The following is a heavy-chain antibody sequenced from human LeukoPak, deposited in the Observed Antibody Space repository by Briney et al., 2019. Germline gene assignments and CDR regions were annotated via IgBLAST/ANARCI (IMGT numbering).Heavy chain of an antibody. D-gene: IGHD6-6*01. Sequence: GGSLRLSCAASGFSLSNYWMNWVRQAPGKGLEWVANIKQDGSEKNYVDSVKGRFSISRDNAKNSLILQMNSLRAEDTAVYYCAPAKYLGGQGTLVTVSS. CDR2: IKQDGSEK. CDR1: GFSLSNYW. V-gene: IGHV3-7*03. CDR3: APAKYL. J-gene: IGHJ4*02.